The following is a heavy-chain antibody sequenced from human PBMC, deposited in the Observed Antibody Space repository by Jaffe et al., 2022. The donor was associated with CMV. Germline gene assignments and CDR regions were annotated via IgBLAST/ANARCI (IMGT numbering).Heavy chain of an antibody. J-gene: IGHJ4*02. CDR2: INHSGST. D-gene: IGHD2-15*01. V-gene: IGHV4-34*01. CDR3: ASIARETPLDY. Sequence: QVQLQQWGAGLLKPSETLSLTCAVYGGSFSGYYWSWIRQPPGKGLEWIGEINHSGSTNYNPSLKSRVTISVDTSKNQFSLKLSSVTAADTAVYYCASIARETPLDYWGQGTLVTVSS. CDR1: GGSFSGYY.